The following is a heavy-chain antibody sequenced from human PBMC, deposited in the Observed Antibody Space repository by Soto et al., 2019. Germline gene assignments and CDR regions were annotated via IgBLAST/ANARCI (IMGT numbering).Heavy chain of an antibody. CDR3: AREADGNCDY. CDR2: ISSSSSTI. J-gene: IGHJ4*02. CDR1: GFTFSPYA. Sequence: EVQLVESGGGLVQPGGSLRLSCAASGFTFSPYAMNWVRQAPGKGLEWVSYISSSSSTICYADSVKGRLTISRDNARSSRDLQLNDRRDEDTAIYYCAREADGNCDYWGQGTLVTVSS. V-gene: IGHV3-48*02.